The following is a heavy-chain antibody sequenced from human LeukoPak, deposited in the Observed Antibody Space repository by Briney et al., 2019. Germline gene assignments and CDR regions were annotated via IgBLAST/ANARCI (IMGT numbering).Heavy chain of an antibody. Sequence: SQTLSLTCTVSGDSMTRGGYYWSWIRQPPGKGLEWIGEINHSGSTNYNPSLKSRVTISVDTSKNQFSLKLSSVTAADTAVYYCARVVPAATKFCTNGVCYPRYFDYWGQGTLVTVSS. V-gene: IGHV4-34*01. D-gene: IGHD2-8*01. CDR2: INHSGST. CDR3: ARVVPAATKFCTNGVCYPRYFDY. CDR1: GDSMTRGGYY. J-gene: IGHJ4*02.